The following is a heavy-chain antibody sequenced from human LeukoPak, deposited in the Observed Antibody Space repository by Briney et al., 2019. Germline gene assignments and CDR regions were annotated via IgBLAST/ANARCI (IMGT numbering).Heavy chain of an antibody. Sequence: PGGSLRLSCAASGFTFNSYDMHWVRHATGKGLEWVSAICTAGATYYPGSVKGRFTISRENAKSSLYLQMNSLRAGDTAVYYCARGSGGRLPKNVANWFDLWGQGTLVTVSS. CDR2: ICTAGAT. CDR3: ARGSGGRLPKNVANWFDL. D-gene: IGHD3-16*01. CDR1: GFTFNSYD. V-gene: IGHV3-13*01. J-gene: IGHJ5*02.